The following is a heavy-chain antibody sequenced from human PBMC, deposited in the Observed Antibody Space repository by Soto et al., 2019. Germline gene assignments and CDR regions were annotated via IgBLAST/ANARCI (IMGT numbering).Heavy chain of an antibody. CDR3: AKGLGYCSSTSCERAHYYYYGMDV. V-gene: IGHV3-23*01. D-gene: IGHD2-2*01. CDR1: GFTFSSYA. Sequence: GGSLRLSCAASGFTFSSYAMSWVRQAPGKGLEWVSAISGSGGSTYYADSVKGRFTISRDNSKNTLYLQMNSLRAEDTAVYYCAKGLGYCSSTSCERAHYYYYGMDVWGQGTTVTVSS. CDR2: ISGSGGST. J-gene: IGHJ6*02.